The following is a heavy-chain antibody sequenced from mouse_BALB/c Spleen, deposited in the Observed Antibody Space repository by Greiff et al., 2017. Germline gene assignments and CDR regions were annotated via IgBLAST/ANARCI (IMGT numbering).Heavy chain of an antibody. V-gene: IGHV3-2*02. J-gene: IGHJ2*01. D-gene: IGHD2-10*01. CDR2: ISYSGST. Sequence: VQLKESGPGLVKPSQSLSLTCTVTGYSITSDYAWNWIRQFPGNKLEWMGYISYSGSTSYNPSLKSRISITRDTSKNQFFLQLNSVTTEDTATYYCARSGAYYGNYVVYYFDYWGQGTTLTVSS. CDR3: ARSGAYYGNYVVYYFDY. CDR1: GYSITSDYA.